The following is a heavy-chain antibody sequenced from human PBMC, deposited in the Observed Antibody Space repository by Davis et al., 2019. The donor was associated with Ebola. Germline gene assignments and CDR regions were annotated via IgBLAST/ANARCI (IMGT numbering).Heavy chain of an antibody. Sequence: ASVKVSCKASGGTFSSYAISWVRQAPGQGLEWMGWISAYNGNTNYAQKLQGRVTMTTDTSTSTAYMELRSLRSDDTAVYYCARAVEGPKEEVVVVAAENWFDPWGQGTLVTVSS. J-gene: IGHJ5*02. CDR2: ISAYNGNT. V-gene: IGHV1-18*01. D-gene: IGHD2-15*01. CDR1: GGTFSSYA. CDR3: ARAVEGPKEEVVVVAAENWFDP.